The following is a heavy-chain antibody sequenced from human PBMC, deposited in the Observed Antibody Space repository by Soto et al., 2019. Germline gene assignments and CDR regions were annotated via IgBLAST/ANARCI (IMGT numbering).Heavy chain of an antibody. CDR3: AADRPVVVAATNAFDI. J-gene: IGHJ3*02. Sequence: PSETLSLTCTVSGGSVSSGSYYWSWIRQPPGKGLEWIGYIYYSGSTDYNPSLKSRVTISVDTSKNQFSLKLSSVTAADTAVYYCAADRPVVVAATNAFDIWGQGTMVTVSS. V-gene: IGHV4-61*01. D-gene: IGHD2-15*01. CDR2: IYYSGST. CDR1: GGSVSSGSYY.